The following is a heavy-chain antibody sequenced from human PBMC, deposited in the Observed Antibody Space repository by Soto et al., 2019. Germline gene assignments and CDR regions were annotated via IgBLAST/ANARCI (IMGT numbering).Heavy chain of an antibody. D-gene: IGHD3-10*01. Sequence: QVQLVQSGAELKKPGSSGKVSCKASGDTFSGYPINWVRQAPGEGLEWMGRIIPVFGTTNDAQRFEARVTFTADESTNTAYMELRVLLSEDTAVYYCARDGGFGELKYWGPGTLVTVSS. V-gene: IGHV1-69*18. CDR3: ARDGGFGELKY. CDR1: GDTFSGYP. CDR2: IIPVFGTT. J-gene: IGHJ4*02.